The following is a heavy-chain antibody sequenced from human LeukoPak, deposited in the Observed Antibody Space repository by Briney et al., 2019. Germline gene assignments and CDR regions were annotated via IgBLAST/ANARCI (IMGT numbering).Heavy chain of an antibody. CDR3: AKSLFTSATGTGRAFRI. Sequence: EGSLRLSCAASGFSFSAYPMGWVRQAPGKGLQWLSGISASGDVTFHADRVKGRFAISRDNSKNTLYLQMTGLRAGDTAEYYCAKSLFTSATGTGRAFRIWGQGTMVTVSS. D-gene: IGHD1-1*01. J-gene: IGHJ3*02. V-gene: IGHV3-23*01. CDR2: ISASGDVT. CDR1: GFSFSAYP.